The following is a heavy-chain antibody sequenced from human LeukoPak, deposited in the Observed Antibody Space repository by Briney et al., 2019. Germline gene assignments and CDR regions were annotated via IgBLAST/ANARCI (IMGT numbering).Heavy chain of an antibody. V-gene: IGHV3-23*01. CDR3: AKDAGLYYYDSSGYYQYPYFDY. CDR2: ISPSGGTT. D-gene: IGHD3-22*01. CDR1: GFTFSNYA. Sequence: GGSLRLSCAASGFTFSNYAMTWVRQAPGKGLEWVSSISPSGGTTYYADSVKGRFTISRDNSKNTLYLQMNSLRAEDTAVYYCAKDAGLYYYDSSGYYQYPYFDYWGQGTLVTVSS. J-gene: IGHJ4*02.